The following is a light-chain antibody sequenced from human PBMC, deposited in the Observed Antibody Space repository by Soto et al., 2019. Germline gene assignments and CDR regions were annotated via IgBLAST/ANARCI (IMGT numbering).Light chain of an antibody. Sequence: EKEMTQSPATLSVSPGERATLSCRASQSVSTNLAWYQQKPGQAPRLLIYGASTSATGIPARFSGSGSGTEFTLTISSLQSEDFAVYYCEQYNNWPFTFGPGTKVDVK. J-gene: IGKJ3*01. CDR3: EQYNNWPFT. V-gene: IGKV3-15*01. CDR1: QSVSTN. CDR2: GAS.